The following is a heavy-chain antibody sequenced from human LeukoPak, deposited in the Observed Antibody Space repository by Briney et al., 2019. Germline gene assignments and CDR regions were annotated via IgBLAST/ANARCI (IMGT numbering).Heavy chain of an antibody. V-gene: IGHV3-48*03. D-gene: IGHD3-10*01. Sequence: PGGSLRLSCAASGFTFSSYEMNWVRQAPGKGLEWVSYISSSGSTIYYADSVKGRYTIPRDNAKNSLYQQMNSLRAEDTAVYYCARTPFTMVRGVPSVFFDYWGQGTLVTVSS. CDR2: ISSSGSTI. CDR1: GFTFSSYE. J-gene: IGHJ4*02. CDR3: ARTPFTMVRGVPSVFFDY.